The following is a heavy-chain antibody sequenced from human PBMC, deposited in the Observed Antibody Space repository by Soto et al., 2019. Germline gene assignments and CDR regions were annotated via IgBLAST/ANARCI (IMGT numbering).Heavy chain of an antibody. Sequence: PGGSLRLSCAASGFTFTTYAMTWVRQAPGKGLEWVSEISGSGDTTYYADSVKGRFTISRDNSKNTLYLQMNSLRVEDTAVYYCAKGGRSGYDRTWIDYWGQGTLVTVSS. V-gene: IGHV3-23*01. J-gene: IGHJ4*02. CDR2: ISGSGDTT. CDR1: GFTFTTYA. D-gene: IGHD5-12*01. CDR3: AKGGRSGYDRTWIDY.